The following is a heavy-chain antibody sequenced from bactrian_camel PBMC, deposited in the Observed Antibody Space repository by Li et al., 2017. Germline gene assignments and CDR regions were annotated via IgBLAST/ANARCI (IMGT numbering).Heavy chain of an antibody. J-gene: IGHJ4*01. CDR1: GYSYSTYC. Sequence: HVQLVESGGGLVQPGGSLRLSCAASGYSYSTYCMAWFRQAPGKEREGVASSYIGDDSAYYADSVKGRFTISRDNARDTVDLQLNSLKTEDTAMYYCIRENYAHWYWGQGTQVTVS. CDR3: IRENYAHWY. D-gene: IGHD4*01. V-gene: IGHV3S1*01. CDR2: SYIGDDSA.